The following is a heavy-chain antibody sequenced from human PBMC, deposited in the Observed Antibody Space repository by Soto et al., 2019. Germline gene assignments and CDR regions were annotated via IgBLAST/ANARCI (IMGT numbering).Heavy chain of an antibody. CDR1: GFTFSSYA. D-gene: IGHD3-9*01. CDR3: AKDPTGRDGYRDDY. J-gene: IGHJ4*02. CDR2: ISGSGGST. V-gene: IGHV3-23*01. Sequence: EVQLLESGGGLVQPGGSLRLSCAASGFTFSSYAMSWVRQAPGKGLEWVSAISGSGGSTYYADSVKGRFTISRDNSKNPLYLQMNSLRAEDTAVYYCAKDPTGRDGYRDDYWGQGTLVTVSS.